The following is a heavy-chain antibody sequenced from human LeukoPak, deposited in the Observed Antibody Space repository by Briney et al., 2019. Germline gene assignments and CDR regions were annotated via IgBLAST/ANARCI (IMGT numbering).Heavy chain of an antibody. V-gene: IGHV3-53*01. Sequence: GGSLRLSCAASGFIVSRNYMSWVRQAPGKGLEWVSIVHSGGDTHYADSVKGRFTVSRDNSKNTVYLEMNSLRVEDTATYYCARKRGESYCPNGVCHPLPGMDVWGKGTTVIVSP. J-gene: IGHJ6*04. CDR1: GFIVSRNY. CDR2: VHSGGDT. D-gene: IGHD2-8*01. CDR3: ARKRGESYCPNGVCHPLPGMDV.